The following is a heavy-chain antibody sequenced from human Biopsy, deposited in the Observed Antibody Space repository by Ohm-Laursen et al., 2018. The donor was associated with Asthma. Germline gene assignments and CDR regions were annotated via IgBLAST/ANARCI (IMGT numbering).Heavy chain of an antibody. CDR3: ARDFSRAIMIGGGREHYFDF. D-gene: IGHD3-16*01. CDR2: ISGSGRSA. V-gene: IGHV3-23*01. CDR1: GFNFTTYA. J-gene: IGHJ4*02. Sequence: SLRLSCAASGFNFTTYAIAWIRQAPGRGLEWISAISGSGRSAYYADSVKGRFTISRDNSKNTLHLQMNSLSPEDTAVYYCARDFSRAIMIGGGREHYFDFWGQGTLVTVSS.